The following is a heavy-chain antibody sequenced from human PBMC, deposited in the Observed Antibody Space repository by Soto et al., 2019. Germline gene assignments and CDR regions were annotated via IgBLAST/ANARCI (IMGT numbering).Heavy chain of an antibody. J-gene: IGHJ6*02. V-gene: IGHV1-69*06. CDR2: IIPIFGTA. CDR1: GGTFSSYA. CDR3: AGRPMVRGVIITYYYGMDV. D-gene: IGHD3-10*01. Sequence: QVQLVQSGAEVKKPGSSVKVSCKASGGTFSSYAISWVRQAPGQGLEWMGGIIPIFGTANYAQKFQGRVTITADKSTSTAYMELSSLRSEDTAVYYCAGRPMVRGVIITYYYGMDVLGQGTTVTVSS.